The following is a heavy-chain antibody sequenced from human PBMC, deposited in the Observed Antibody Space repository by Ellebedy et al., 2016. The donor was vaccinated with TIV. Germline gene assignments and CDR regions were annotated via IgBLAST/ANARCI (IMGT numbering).Heavy chain of an antibody. CDR3: ARGREVVAGIYHMDV. CDR1: GYTFTSYN. V-gene: IGHV1-8*01. Sequence: AASVKVSCKASGYTFTSYNIKWVRQATGQGLEWMGWMNPKSGNTGYAQRFQGRVTMTRNTSISTAYMELSSLRSEDTAVYYCARGREVVAGIYHMDVWGHGTTVTVSS. CDR2: MNPKSGNT. J-gene: IGHJ6*02. D-gene: IGHD6-19*01.